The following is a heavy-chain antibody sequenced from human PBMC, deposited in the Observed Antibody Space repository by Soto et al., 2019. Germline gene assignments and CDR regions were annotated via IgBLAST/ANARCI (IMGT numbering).Heavy chain of an antibody. CDR3: ARLEVSDYYYYGMDV. Sequence: QLQLQESGPGLVKPSETLSLTCTVSGGSISSSSYYWGWIRQPPGKGLEWIGSIYYSGSTYYNPSLKSRVTISVDTSKNQFSLKLSSVTAADTAVYYCARLEVSDYYYYGMDVWGQGTTVTVSS. V-gene: IGHV4-39*01. D-gene: IGHD6-6*01. CDR1: GGSISSSSYY. CDR2: IYYSGST. J-gene: IGHJ6*02.